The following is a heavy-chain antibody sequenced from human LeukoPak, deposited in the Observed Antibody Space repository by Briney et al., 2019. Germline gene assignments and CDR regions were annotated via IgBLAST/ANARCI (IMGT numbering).Heavy chain of an antibody. Sequence: GGSLRLSCAASGFTFDDYGMSWVRQAPGKGLEWVSGINWNGGNTGYADSVKGRFTISRDNAKKSLYLQMNSLRAEDTAVYYCAREPSYSSSWYTTCDHWGQGILVTVSS. CDR2: INWNGGNT. CDR3: AREPSYSSSWYTTCDH. V-gene: IGHV3-20*04. J-gene: IGHJ5*02. D-gene: IGHD6-13*01. CDR1: GFTFDDYG.